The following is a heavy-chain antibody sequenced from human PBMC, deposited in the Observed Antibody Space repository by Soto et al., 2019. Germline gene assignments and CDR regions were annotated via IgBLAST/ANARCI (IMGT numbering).Heavy chain of an antibody. V-gene: IGHV6-1*01. CDR2: TFYRSKWYS. D-gene: IGHD2-21*01. J-gene: IGHJ4*02. Sequence: PSQTPSLTCAISGDSVPSNSATWHWIRQSPSRGLEWLGRTFYRSKWYSDYALSVKSRMTINPDTSKNHFSLHLNSVTPEDTAVYYCARLIVVPYYFDSWGQGTLVTVSS. CDR3: ARLIVVPYYFDS. CDR1: GDSVPSNSAT.